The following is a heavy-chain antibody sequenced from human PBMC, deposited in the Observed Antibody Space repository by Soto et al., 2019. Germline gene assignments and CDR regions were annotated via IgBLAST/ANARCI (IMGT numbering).Heavy chain of an antibody. CDR1: GITFRSHA. CDR3: AKEYGGGTRMITSYFDY. D-gene: IGHD3-16*01. J-gene: IGHJ4*02. CDR2: ISGSGADT. V-gene: IGHV3-23*01. Sequence: EVQLLESGGGLVQPGGSLRLSCGVSGITFRSHALSWVRQAPGKGLEWVSGISGSGADTHYADSVKGRFTISRDNSKNTLSLQMSSLRADDTAVYYCAKEYGGGTRMITSYFDYWGRGTLVTVSS.